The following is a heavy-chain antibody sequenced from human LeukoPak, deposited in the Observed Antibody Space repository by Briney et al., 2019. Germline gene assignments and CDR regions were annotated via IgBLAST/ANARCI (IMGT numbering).Heavy chain of an antibody. Sequence: RASVKVSCKASGGTFSSYTISWVRQAPGQGLEWMGRIIPILGIANYAQKFQGRVTITADKSTSTAYMELSSLRSEDTAVYYCVPYSSGRNTIDYWGQGTLVTVSP. CDR3: VPYSSGRNTIDY. CDR1: GGTFSSYT. J-gene: IGHJ4*02. V-gene: IGHV1-69*02. CDR2: IIPILGIA. D-gene: IGHD6-19*01.